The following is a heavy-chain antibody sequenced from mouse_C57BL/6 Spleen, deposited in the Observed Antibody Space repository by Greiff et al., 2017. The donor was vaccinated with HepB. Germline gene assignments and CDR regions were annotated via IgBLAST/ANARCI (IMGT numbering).Heavy chain of an antibody. CDR2: INPYNGGT. CDR3: ARRLPYFDY. J-gene: IGHJ2*01. D-gene: IGHD3-2*02. Sequence: EVQLVESGPVLVKPGASVKMSCKASGYTFTDYYMNWVKQSHGKSLEWIGVINPYNGGTSYNQKFKGKATLTVDKSSSTAYMELNSLTSEDSAVYYCARRLPYFDYWGQGTTLTVSS. V-gene: IGHV1-19*01. CDR1: GYTFTDYY.